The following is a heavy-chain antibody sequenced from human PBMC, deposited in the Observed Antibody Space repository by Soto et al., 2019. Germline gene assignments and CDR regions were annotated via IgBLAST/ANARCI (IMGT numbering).Heavy chain of an antibody. CDR3: AKGSPQYYDFWSGYPRYFDY. Sequence: GGSLRLSCAASGFTFSSYAMSWVRRAPGKGLEWVSAISGSGGSTYYADSVKGRFTISRDNSKNTLYLQMNSLRAEDTAVYYCAKGSPQYYDFWSGYPRYFDYWGQGTLVTVSS. J-gene: IGHJ4*02. D-gene: IGHD3-3*01. CDR1: GFTFSSYA. V-gene: IGHV3-23*01. CDR2: ISGSGGST.